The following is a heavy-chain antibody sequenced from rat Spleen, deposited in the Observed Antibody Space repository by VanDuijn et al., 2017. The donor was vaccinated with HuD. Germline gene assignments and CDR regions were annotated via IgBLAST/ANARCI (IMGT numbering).Heavy chain of an antibody. V-gene: IGHV5-29*01. CDR2: ISYDGSRT. CDR3: ARQWDY. J-gene: IGHJ2*01. CDR1: GFTFSNYG. Sequence: EVQLVESGGGLVQPGRSLKLSCVASGFTFSNYGMAWVRQAPTKGLEWVAVISYDGSRTYYRDSVKGRFTISRDNAKTTLYLQMDSLRSEDTATYHCARQWDYWGQGVMVTVSS.